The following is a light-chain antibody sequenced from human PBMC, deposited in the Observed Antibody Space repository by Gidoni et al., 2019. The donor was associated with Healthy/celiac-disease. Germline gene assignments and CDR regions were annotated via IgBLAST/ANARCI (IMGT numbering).Light chain of an antibody. CDR3: QHMYT. V-gene: IGKV1-5*03. CDR2: KAS. CDR1: QSISSW. J-gene: IGKJ2*01. Sequence: DIQMTQSPSTLSASVGDRVPITCRASQSISSWLAWYQQKPGKAPKLLIYKASSLESGVPSRFSGSGSGTEFTLTISSLQPDDFATYYCQHMYTFGQGTKLEIK.